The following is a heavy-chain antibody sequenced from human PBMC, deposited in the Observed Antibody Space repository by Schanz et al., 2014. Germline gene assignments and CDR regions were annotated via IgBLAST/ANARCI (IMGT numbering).Heavy chain of an antibody. J-gene: IGHJ5*02. CDR1: GYTFTGYY. CDR2: INPLSGAT. D-gene: IGHD4-4*01. V-gene: IGHV1-2*02. CDR3: ARRGPNCSNNACYHGWFDP. Sequence: QVLLVQSGAEVKQPGASVKVSCKASGYTFTGYYIHWVRQAPGQGFEWMGWINPLSGATDYAPTFQGRVSMTRDTSISTAYMEVTRLVSSVTAVYYCARRGPNCSNNACYHGWFDPWGQGTLVTVSS.